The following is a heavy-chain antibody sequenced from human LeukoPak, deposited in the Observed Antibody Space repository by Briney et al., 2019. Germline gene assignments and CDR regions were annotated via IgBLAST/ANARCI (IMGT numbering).Heavy chain of an antibody. CDR2: INPSGGST. V-gene: IGHV1-46*01. CDR3: ARIRDGYNDAYDI. D-gene: IGHD5-24*01. J-gene: IGHJ3*02. CDR1: GYTFTSYY. Sequence: GASVKVSCKASGYTFTSYYMHWVRQAPGQGLEWMGIINPSGGSTDYAQNFQGRVTMTRDTSTSTVYMGLSSLRSEDTAVYYCARIRDGYNDAYDIWGQGTMVTVSS.